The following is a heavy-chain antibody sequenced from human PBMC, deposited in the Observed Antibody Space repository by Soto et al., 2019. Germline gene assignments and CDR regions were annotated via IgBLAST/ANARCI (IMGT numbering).Heavy chain of an antibody. CDR1: GHSLTEVS. D-gene: IGHD6-13*01. Sequence: GASVKVSCKVSGHSLTEVSMYWVRQAPGKGLEWMGGYDPEEAKTIFAQNFQGRATMTEDTSTDTLYLQMSSLKTEDTAVYYCTTDEAGSFYFDYWGLGTLVTVSS. J-gene: IGHJ4*02. CDR3: TTDEAGSFYFDY. CDR2: YDPEEAKT. V-gene: IGHV1-24*01.